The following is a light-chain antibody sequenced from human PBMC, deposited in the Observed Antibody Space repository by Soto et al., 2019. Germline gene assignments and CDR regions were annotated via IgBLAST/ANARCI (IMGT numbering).Light chain of an antibody. V-gene: IGKV3-15*01. CDR1: QSVSSN. Sequence: EIGMTQSPATLSVSPGERATLSCRASQSVSSNLAWYQQKPGQAPRLLIYGASTRATGIPARFSGSGSGTEFTLTISSLQSEDFAVYYCQQYNNLPFTFGPGTKVDIK. CDR3: QQYNNLPFT. J-gene: IGKJ3*01. CDR2: GAS.